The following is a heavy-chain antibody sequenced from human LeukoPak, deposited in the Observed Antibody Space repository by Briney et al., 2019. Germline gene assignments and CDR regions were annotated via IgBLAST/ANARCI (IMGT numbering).Heavy chain of an antibody. CDR3: ARGSRGYYYYYIDV. CDR2: INTNTGNP. V-gene: IGHV7-4-1*02. D-gene: IGHD3-16*01. J-gene: IGHJ6*03. Sequence: ASVKVSCKASGYTFTSYAMNWVRQAPGQGLEWMGWINTNTGNPTYAQGFTGRFVFSLDTSVSTAYLQISSLKAEDTAVYYCARGSRGYYYYYIDVWGKGTTVTVSS. CDR1: GYTFTSYA.